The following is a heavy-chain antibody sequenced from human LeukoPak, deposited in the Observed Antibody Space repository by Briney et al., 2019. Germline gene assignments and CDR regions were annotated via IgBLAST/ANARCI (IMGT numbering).Heavy chain of an antibody. V-gene: IGHV1-46*01. J-gene: IGHJ3*02. CDR1: GYTFTNSY. D-gene: IGHD5-24*01. Sequence: GASVKVSCKASGYTFTNSYIHWVRQAPGQVLEWMGLISPDGGNTNYAQNFQGRVTLTRDTSTSTVYMELSSLRSEDTAIYYCARIRDGYNDAYDIWGQGTVVTVPS. CDR3: ARIRDGYNDAYDI. CDR2: ISPDGGNT.